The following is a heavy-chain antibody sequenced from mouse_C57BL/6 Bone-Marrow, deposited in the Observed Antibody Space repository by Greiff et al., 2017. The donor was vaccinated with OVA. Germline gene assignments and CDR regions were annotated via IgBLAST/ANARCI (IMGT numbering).Heavy chain of an antibody. CDR1: GFSLTSYG. CDR2: IWSGGST. CDR3: AKTGFITTVVATLDWYFDV. Sequence: VQLQQSGPGLVQPSQSLSITCTVSGFSLTSYGVHWVRQPPGKGLEWLGVIWSGGSTDYNAAFISRLSIGKDNSKSQVFFKMNSLQADDTAIYYCAKTGFITTVVATLDWYFDVWGTGTTVTVSS. V-gene: IGHV2-4*01. J-gene: IGHJ1*03. D-gene: IGHD1-1*01.